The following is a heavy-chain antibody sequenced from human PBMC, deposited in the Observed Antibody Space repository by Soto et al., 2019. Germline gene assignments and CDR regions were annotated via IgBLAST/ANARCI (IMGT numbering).Heavy chain of an antibody. D-gene: IGHD3-16*01. V-gene: IGHV3-48*01. CDR3: ARDPGGYSSRYGMDV. CDR1: GFTFSNYG. Sequence: EVQLVESGGGLVQPGGSLRLSCAASGFTFSNYGMNWVRQAPGKGLEWVSYISRSSSVIYYADSVKGRFTISRDNAKNSLYLQMNSLRAEDTAVYYCARDPGGYSSRYGMDVWGQGTTVTVSS. J-gene: IGHJ6*02. CDR2: ISRSSSVI.